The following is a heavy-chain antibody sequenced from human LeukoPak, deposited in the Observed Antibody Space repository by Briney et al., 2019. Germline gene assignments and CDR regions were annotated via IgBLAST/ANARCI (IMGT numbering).Heavy chain of an antibody. Sequence: GGSLRLSCAASGFTFSSYWMHWVRQAPGKGLVWVSRINSDGSSTSYADSVKGRFTISRDNAKNTLYLQMNSLRAEDTAVYYCARSSGGYSSSWPLDYWGQGTLVTASS. CDR3: ARSSGGYSSSWPLDY. CDR2: INSDGSST. CDR1: GFTFSSYW. J-gene: IGHJ4*02. D-gene: IGHD6-13*01. V-gene: IGHV3-74*01.